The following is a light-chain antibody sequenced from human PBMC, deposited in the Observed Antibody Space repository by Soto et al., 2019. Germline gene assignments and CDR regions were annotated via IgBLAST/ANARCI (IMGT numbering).Light chain of an antibody. CDR3: QQYGSSPLT. Sequence: IVLTQSPGTLSLSPGERATLSCRCSQSVSSNYLAWYQQKPGQAPKVLIYRASSRATGIPDRFSGSGSGTDFTLTISRLEPEDFAVYYCQQYGSSPLTLGGGTKVDIK. V-gene: IGKV3-20*01. J-gene: IGKJ4*01. CDR1: QSVSSNY. CDR2: RAS.